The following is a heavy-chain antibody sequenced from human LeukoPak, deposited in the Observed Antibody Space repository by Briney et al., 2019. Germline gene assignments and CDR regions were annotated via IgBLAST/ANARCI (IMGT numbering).Heavy chain of an antibody. CDR1: GGSITTTNF. CDR3: SRESGPYCPFGH. V-gene: IGHV4-4*02. CDR2: ISLTGRT. Sequence: PSETLSLTCGVSGGSITTTNFWSWVRQPPGGGLEWIGEISLTGRTRYNPSLESRVTISIDESKNHLYLNLASVTAADTAVYYCSRESGPYCPFGHWGQGTLVAVTS. J-gene: IGHJ5*02. D-gene: IGHD1-26*01.